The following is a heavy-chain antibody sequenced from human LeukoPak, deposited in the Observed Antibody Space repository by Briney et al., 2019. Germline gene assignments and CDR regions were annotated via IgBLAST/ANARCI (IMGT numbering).Heavy chain of an antibody. CDR1: GFTFSNAW. CDR2: IKSKTDGGTT. CDR3: TTVIRDYYFDY. V-gene: IGHV3-15*01. Sequence: GGSLRLSCAASGFTFSNAWMSWVRQAPGKGLEWVGRIKSKTDGGTTDYTAPVKGRFTISRDDSKNTLFLQMNSLKTEDTAVYYCTTVIRDYYFDYWGQGTLVTVSS. J-gene: IGHJ4*02.